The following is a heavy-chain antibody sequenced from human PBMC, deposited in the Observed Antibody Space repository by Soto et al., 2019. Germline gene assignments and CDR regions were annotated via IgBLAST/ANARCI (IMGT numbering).Heavy chain of an antibody. CDR3: ARSQTTVTSYDY. CDR1: GGSFSGYY. CDR2: INHSGST. V-gene: IGHV4-34*01. D-gene: IGHD4-17*01. J-gene: IGHJ4*02. Sequence: SETLSLTCAVYGGSFSGYYWSWTRQPPGKGLEWIGEINHSGSTNYNPSLKSRVTISVDRSKNQFSLKLSSVTAADTAVYYCARSQTTVTSYDYWGQGTLVTVS.